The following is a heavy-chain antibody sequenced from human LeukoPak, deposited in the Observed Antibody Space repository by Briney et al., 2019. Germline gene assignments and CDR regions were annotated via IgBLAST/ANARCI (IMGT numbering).Heavy chain of an antibody. Sequence: PGGSLRLSCAASRFTFSNFAMSWVRQAPGKGLEWVSTISGSAYSTYYAASVKGRFTISRDNSKNALFLQMNSLSAEDTAVYYCAKSGPYCSSTTCNYFDYWGQGTLVTVSS. CDR1: RFTFSNFA. CDR2: ISGSAYST. CDR3: AKSGPYCSSTTCNYFDY. V-gene: IGHV3-23*01. J-gene: IGHJ4*02. D-gene: IGHD2-2*01.